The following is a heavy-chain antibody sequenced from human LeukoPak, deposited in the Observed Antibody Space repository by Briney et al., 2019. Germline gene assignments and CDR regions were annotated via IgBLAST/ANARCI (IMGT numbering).Heavy chain of an antibody. CDR2: ISGSGSST. D-gene: IGHD3-10*01. J-gene: IGHJ4*02. CDR1: GFSFSSYA. V-gene: IGHV3-23*01. CDR3: AKGRYHGSGSYLNFHDY. Sequence: GGSLRLSCAASGFSFSSYAMRWVRQAPGKGLEWVSAISGSGSSTYYADSVKGRFTISRDNSKNTLYLQMNSLRAEDTAVYFCAKGRYHGSGSYLNFHDYWGQGTLVTVSS.